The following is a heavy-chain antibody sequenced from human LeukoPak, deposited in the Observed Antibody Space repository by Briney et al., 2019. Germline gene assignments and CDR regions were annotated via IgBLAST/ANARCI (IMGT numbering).Heavy chain of an antibody. J-gene: IGHJ5*02. V-gene: IGHV4-4*02. CDR3: ARALKYYDFWSGWSPNWFDP. D-gene: IGHD3-3*01. CDR1: GGSISSSNW. CDR2: IYHSGST. Sequence: SETLSLTCAVSGGSISSSNWWSWVRQPPGKGLEWIGEIYHSGSTNYNPSLKSRVTISVDKSKNQFSLKLSSVTAADTAVYYCARALKYYDFWSGWSPNWFDPWGQGTLVTVSS.